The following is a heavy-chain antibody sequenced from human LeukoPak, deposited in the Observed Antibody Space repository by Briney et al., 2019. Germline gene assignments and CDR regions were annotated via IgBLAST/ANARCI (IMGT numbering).Heavy chain of an antibody. J-gene: IGHJ3*02. V-gene: IGHV4-34*01. CDR3: ATTYVWGSYRYTRHDAFDI. CDR1: GGSFSGYY. CDR2: INHSGST. D-gene: IGHD3-16*02. Sequence: ASETLSLTCAVYGGSFSGYYWSWIRQPPGKGLEWIGEINHSGSTNYNPSLKSRVTISVDTSKSQFSLKLSSVTAADTAVYYCATTYVWGSYRYTRHDAFDIWGQGTMVTVSS.